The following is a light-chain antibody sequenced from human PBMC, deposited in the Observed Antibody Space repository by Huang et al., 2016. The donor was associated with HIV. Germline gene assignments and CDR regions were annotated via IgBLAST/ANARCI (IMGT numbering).Light chain of an antibody. CDR2: GPS. V-gene: IGKV3-15*01. Sequence: EIVLTQSPATLSVSPGERATLSCRASQSVSINLAWYQQSRGQAPRLLVDGPSTRASGVPSRFSGSGSGTDFTLTINSLQSEDFWVYYCQQHDNWPWTFGQGTKVENK. J-gene: IGKJ1*01. CDR3: QQHDNWPWT. CDR1: QSVSIN.